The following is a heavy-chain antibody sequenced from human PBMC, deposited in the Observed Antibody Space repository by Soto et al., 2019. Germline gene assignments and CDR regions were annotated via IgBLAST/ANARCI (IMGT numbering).Heavy chain of an antibody. CDR3: ARDVEAAVDSTGTHDDDY. D-gene: IGHD6-19*01. CDR2: ISSSGSTI. J-gene: IGHJ4*02. CDR1: GFTFSDYY. V-gene: IGHV3-11*01. Sequence: GGSLRLSCAASGFTFSDYYMSWIRQAPGKGLEWVSYISSSGSTIYYADSVKGRFTISRDNAKNSLYLQMNSLRAEDTAVYYCARDVEAAVDSTGTHDDDYWGQGTLVTVSS.